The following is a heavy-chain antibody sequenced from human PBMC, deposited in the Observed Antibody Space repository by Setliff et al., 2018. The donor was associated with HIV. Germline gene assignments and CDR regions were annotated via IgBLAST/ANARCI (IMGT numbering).Heavy chain of an antibody. CDR2: IHHSGST. CDR1: GGSISSYY. J-gene: IGHJ4*01. D-gene: IGHD5-12*01. Sequence: SETLSLTCTVSGGSISSYYWSWIRQPPGKGLEWIGNIHHSGSTYYNPSLKSRVTISVDTSNNQFSLRLSSVTAADTAIYFCARQGRDGFNYDYWGHGTLVTVSS. CDR3: ARQGRDGFNYDY. V-gene: IGHV4-59*08.